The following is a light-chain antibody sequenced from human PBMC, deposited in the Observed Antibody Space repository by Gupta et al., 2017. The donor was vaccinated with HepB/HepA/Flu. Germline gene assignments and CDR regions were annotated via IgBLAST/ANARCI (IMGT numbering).Light chain of an antibody. CDR1: SSDVGSYNL. J-gene: IGLJ3*02. V-gene: IGLV2-23*02. Sequence: QSALTQPASVSGSPGQSITISCTGTSSDVGSYNLVSWYQQHPGKAPKLMIYEVTTRPAGVSNRFSGSKSGNTASLTISGLQAEDEADYYCCSYTGSGSLVFGGGTKLTVL. CDR2: EVT. CDR3: CSYTGSGSLV.